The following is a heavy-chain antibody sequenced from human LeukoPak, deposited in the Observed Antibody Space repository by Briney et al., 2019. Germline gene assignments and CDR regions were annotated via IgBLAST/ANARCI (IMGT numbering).Heavy chain of an antibody. V-gene: IGHV1-2*02. Sequence: ASVKVSSKASGYTFTDYYFHWVRQAPGQGLEWMGWINPNSGGTVYAQNFQGRVTMTRDTSISIVYMELSSLRSDDAAVYYCASSGSSIQFDPWGQGTLVTVSS. D-gene: IGHD1-26*01. CDR1: GYTFTDYY. J-gene: IGHJ5*02. CDR2: INPNSGGT. CDR3: ASSGSSIQFDP.